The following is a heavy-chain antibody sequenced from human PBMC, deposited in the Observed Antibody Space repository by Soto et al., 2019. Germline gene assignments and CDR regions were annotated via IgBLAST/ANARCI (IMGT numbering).Heavy chain of an antibody. Sequence: QVQLVQSGAEVKKPGASVKVSCKASGYTFTSYGISWVRQAPGQGLEWMGWISAYNGNTNYAQKLQGRVTMTTDTSRSKTNMGVGSLRAEDTAGFYCAGEYYYVSGGAYWGQGTLVTVSS. CDR1: GYTFTSYG. J-gene: IGHJ4*02. CDR2: ISAYNGNT. D-gene: IGHD3-10*01. CDR3: AGEYYYVSGGAY. V-gene: IGHV1-18*01.